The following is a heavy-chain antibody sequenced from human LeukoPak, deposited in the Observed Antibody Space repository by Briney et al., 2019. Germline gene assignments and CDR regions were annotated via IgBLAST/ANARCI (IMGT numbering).Heavy chain of an antibody. CDR3: ARREAMVRGVINPIGAFDI. Sequence: GASLKVSCKASGYTFTSYDINWVRQATGQGLEWMGWMNPNSGNTGYAQKFQGRVNMTRKTSISTAYMELSSMRSEDTAVYYCARREAMVRGVINPIGAFDIWGQGTMVTVSS. D-gene: IGHD3-10*01. J-gene: IGHJ3*02. CDR2: MNPNSGNT. CDR1: GYTFTSYD. V-gene: IGHV1-8*01.